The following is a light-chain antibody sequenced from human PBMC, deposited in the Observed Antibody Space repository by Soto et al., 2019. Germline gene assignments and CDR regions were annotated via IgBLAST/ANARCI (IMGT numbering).Light chain of an antibody. Sequence: EIVLTQSPGTLSLSPGERHTLSCRASQSVSPSSLAWYQQRPGQSPRLLIYGASSRATGTPDRFSGRGSGTDFTLIIRSLEPEEFAVYYCQQFAGSFGGGTKVDIK. CDR3: QQFAGS. CDR1: QSVSPSS. CDR2: GAS. V-gene: IGKV3-20*01. J-gene: IGKJ4*02.